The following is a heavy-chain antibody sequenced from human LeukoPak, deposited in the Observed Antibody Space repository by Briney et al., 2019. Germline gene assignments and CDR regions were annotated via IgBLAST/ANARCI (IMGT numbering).Heavy chain of an antibody. J-gene: IGHJ3*02. V-gene: IGHV4-34*01. CDR3: ARRNYGDSDDALDI. CDR1: GGSFSGYY. Sequence: SETLSLTCAVYGGSFSGYYWSWIRQPPGKGLEWIGEINHSGSTNYNPSLKSRATISVDTSKNQFSLRLSSISAADTAVYYCARRNYGDSDDALDIWGQGTMVTVSS. CDR2: INHSGST. D-gene: IGHD4-17*01.